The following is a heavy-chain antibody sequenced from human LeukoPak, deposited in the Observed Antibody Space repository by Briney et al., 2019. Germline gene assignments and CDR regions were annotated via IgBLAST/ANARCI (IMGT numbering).Heavy chain of an antibody. D-gene: IGHD3-9*01. V-gene: IGHV3-23*01. J-gene: IGHJ4*02. CDR2: ISGSGGST. CDR3: AKDYDTLTGYYSFSDY. CDR1: GFTFSSYA. Sequence: GGSLRLSCAASGFTFSSYAMSWVRQAPGKGLEWVSAISGSGGSTYYADSVKGRFTVSRDNSKNMLYLQMNSLRAEDTAIYYCAKDYDTLTGYYSFSDYWGQGTLVTVSS.